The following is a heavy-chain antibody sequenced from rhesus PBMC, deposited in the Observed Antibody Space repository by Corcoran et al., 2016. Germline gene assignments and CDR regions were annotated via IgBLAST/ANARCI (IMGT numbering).Heavy chain of an antibody. CDR3: ARQGAWYFDP. V-gene: IGHV4-169*01. CDR2: IYGSGSST. J-gene: IGHJ2*01. Sequence: QLQLQESAPGLVKPSETLSVTCAASGGSISSSYWGWIRRAPGKGLEWFGYIYGSGSSTNSTPSLKSRVTRSVDTSKNQLSLKLSSVTAADTAVYYCARQGAWYFDPWGPGTPITISS. CDR1: GGSISSSY.